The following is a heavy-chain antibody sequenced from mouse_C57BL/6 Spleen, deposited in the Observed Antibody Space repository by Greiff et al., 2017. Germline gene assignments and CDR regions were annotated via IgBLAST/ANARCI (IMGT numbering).Heavy chain of an antibody. CDR1: GFTFSDYG. V-gene: IGHV5-15*01. Sequence: EVKVVESGGGLVQPGGSLKLSCAASGFTFSDYGMAWVRQAPRKGPEWVAFISNLAYSIYYADTVTGRFTISSENAKKTLYLEMSMLRSEDTAMYYCARGYYRDAIDYWGQGTSVTVSS. CDR3: ARGYYRDAIDY. CDR2: ISNLAYSI. J-gene: IGHJ4*01. D-gene: IGHD2-14*01.